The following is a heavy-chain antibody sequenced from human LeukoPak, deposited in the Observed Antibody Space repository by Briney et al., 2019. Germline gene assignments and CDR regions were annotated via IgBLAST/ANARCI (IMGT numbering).Heavy chain of an antibody. CDR1: GFTFSSYA. Sequence: GGSLRLSCAASGFTFSSYAMSWVRQAPGKGLEWVSAISGSGGSTYYADSVKGRFTISRDNSKNTLYLQMNSLRAEDTAVYYCAGEKARSWYGRYYYYGMGVWGQGTTVTVSS. J-gene: IGHJ6*02. V-gene: IGHV3-23*01. CDR3: AGEKARSWYGRYYYYGMGV. CDR2: ISGSGGST. D-gene: IGHD6-13*01.